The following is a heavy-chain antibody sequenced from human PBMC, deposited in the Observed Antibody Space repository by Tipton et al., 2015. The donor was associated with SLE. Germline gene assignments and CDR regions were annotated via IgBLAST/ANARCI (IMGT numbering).Heavy chain of an antibody. Sequence: SLRLSCTASGFTFSDYSMNWVRQAPGKGLEWVSSISSSGSSKYYADSVKGRFTISRDNAKNSLYLQMNSLRDEDTAVYYCASYSSTFGYWGQGTLVTVSS. CDR3: ASYSSTFGY. V-gene: IGHV3-21*01. CDR2: ISSSGSSK. CDR1: GFTFSDYS. D-gene: IGHD6-13*01. J-gene: IGHJ4*02.